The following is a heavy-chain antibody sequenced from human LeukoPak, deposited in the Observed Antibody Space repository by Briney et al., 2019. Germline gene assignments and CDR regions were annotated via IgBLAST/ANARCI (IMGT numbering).Heavy chain of an antibody. J-gene: IGHJ4*02. Sequence: GGSLRLSCAASGFTFSSYGMHWVRQAPGKGLEWVAVISYDGSNKYYADSVKGRFTISRDNAKNSLYLQMDSLRAEDTAVYYCARDRWLQSQRYFDYWGQGILVTVSS. CDR2: ISYDGSNK. CDR3: ARDRWLQSQRYFDY. CDR1: GFTFSSYG. V-gene: IGHV3-30*03. D-gene: IGHD5-24*01.